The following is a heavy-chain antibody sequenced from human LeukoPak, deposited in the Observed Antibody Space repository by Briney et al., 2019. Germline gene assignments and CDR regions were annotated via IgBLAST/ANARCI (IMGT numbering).Heavy chain of an antibody. V-gene: IGHV1-69*13. CDR1: GGTFSSYA. D-gene: IGHD2-2*01. CDR2: IIPIFGTA. CDR3: ARDSGYCSSTSCRGLDAFDI. Sequence: ASVKVSCKASGGTFSSYAISWVRQAPGQGLEWMGGIIPIFGTANYAQKFQGRVTITADESTSTAYMELSSLRSEDTAVYYCARDSGYCSSTSCRGLDAFDIWGQGTMVTVSS. J-gene: IGHJ3*02.